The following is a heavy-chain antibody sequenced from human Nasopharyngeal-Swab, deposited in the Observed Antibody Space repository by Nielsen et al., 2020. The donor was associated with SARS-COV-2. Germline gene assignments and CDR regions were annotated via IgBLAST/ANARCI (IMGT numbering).Heavy chain of an antibody. J-gene: IGHJ6*02. V-gene: IGHV3-21*01. CDR1: GFTFSAYT. Sequence: GESLKISCVGSGFTFSAYTINWVRQAPGKGLEWVSSISSSGTSTHYAESVKGRFAISRDNAKNTLYLQMNSLRAEDTAVYYCARESHPPDWGSGGMDVWGQGTTVTVSS. CDR2: ISSSGTST. D-gene: IGHD7-27*01. CDR3: ARESHPPDWGSGGMDV.